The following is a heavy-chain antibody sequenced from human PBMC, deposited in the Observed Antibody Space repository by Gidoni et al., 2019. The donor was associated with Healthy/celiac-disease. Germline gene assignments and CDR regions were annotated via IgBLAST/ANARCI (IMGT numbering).Heavy chain of an antibody. CDR1: GGPFSRSA. CDR3: ARPAVADPQKRPYYFDY. V-gene: IGHV1-69*01. D-gene: IGHD6-19*01. CDR2: IIPIFGTA. Sequence: CKASGGPFSRSAISWVRQAPGQGLEWMGGIIPIFGTANYAQKFQGRVTITADESTSTAYMELSSLRSEDTAVYYCARPAVADPQKRPYYFDYWGQGTLVTVSS. J-gene: IGHJ4*02.